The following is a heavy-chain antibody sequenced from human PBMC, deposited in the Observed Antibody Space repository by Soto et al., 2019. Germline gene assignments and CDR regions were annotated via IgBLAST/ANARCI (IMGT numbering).Heavy chain of an antibody. V-gene: IGHV3-48*02. D-gene: IGHD1-26*01. CDR1: GFTFSSYA. Sequence: EVQLVESGGGLVQPGKSRRVSCAASGFTFSSYAMNWVRQAPGKGLEWISYISVGSGSICYAASVQGRFTISRDDAQNSLFLQMNTLTEEDTAIYYCVRDDKWAFDIWGQGTTVIVSS. CDR3: VRDDKWAFDI. J-gene: IGHJ3*02. CDR2: ISVGSGSI.